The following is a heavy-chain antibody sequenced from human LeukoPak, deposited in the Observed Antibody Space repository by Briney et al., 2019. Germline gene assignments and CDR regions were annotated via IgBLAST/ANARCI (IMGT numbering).Heavy chain of an antibody. CDR3: ATELEYYYGSGKNY. V-gene: IGHV1-24*01. J-gene: IGHJ4*02. CDR1: GYTLTELS. D-gene: IGHD3-10*01. CDR2: FDPEDGET. Sequence: ASVKVSCKVSGYTLTELSMHWVRQAPGKGLEWLGGFDPEDGETIYAQKFQGRVTMTEDTSTDTAYMELSSLRSEDTAVYYCATELEYYYGSGKNYWGQGTLVTVSS.